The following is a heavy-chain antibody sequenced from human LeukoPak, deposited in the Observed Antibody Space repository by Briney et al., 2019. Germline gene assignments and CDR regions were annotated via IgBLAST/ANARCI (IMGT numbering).Heavy chain of an antibody. CDR2: ISSWGSTI. CDR1: GFTFSDSY. J-gene: IGHJ5*02. Sequence: GGSLRLSCAASGFTFSDSYMSWIRQAPGKGPEWISYISSWGSTIHYADSVKGRFTISRDNAKNSLYRQVNSLRAEDTAVYYCAREGVEGCTNGVCYPRLDWFDPWGQGTLVTVSS. D-gene: IGHD2-8*01. CDR3: AREGVEGCTNGVCYPRLDWFDP. V-gene: IGHV3-11*04.